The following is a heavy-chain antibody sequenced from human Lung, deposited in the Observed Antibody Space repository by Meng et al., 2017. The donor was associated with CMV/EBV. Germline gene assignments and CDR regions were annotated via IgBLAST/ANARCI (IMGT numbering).Heavy chain of an antibody. D-gene: IGHD6-13*01. CDR2: IHHSGNT. CDR3: ARGGTQTSSRAGFDY. V-gene: IGHV4-59*01. J-gene: IGHJ4*02. Sequence: SXTLSLXCTVSGGSISIYYWSWIRQPPGKGLEWIGYIHHSGNTDYNPSLRGRITVSLDTSNNQFSLRLRSMTAADTAVYYCARGGTQTSSRAGFDYSGQGXLVTVSS. CDR1: GGSISIYY.